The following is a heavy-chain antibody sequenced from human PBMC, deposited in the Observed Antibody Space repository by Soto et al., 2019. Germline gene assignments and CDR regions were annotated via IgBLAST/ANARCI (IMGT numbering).Heavy chain of an antibody. Sequence: EVQLLESGGGLVQPGGSLRLSCAASGFTFSSYAMSWVRQAPGKGLEWVSAISGSGGSTYYADSVKGQFTISGDNSKNTLYLQMNSLRAEDTAVYYCAKVFGRDRGVIITVAPWGQGTLVTVSS. CDR3: AKVFGRDRGVIITVAP. CDR2: ISGSGGST. CDR1: GFTFSSYA. V-gene: IGHV3-23*01. J-gene: IGHJ5*02. D-gene: IGHD3-10*01.